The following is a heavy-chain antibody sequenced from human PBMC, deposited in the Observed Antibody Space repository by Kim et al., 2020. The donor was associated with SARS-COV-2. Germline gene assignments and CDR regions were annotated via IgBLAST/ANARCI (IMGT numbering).Heavy chain of an antibody. CDR2: IIPILGVA. D-gene: IGHD3-16*01. CDR3: ARDPSFGGNPFDY. CDR1: GGTFSSYS. V-gene: IGHV1-69*04. Sequence: SVKVSCKASGGTFSSYSMRWVRQAPGQGLEWMGSIIPILGVANYAQKFQGRVTITADKSTSTAYMELCSLRSEDTAVYYCARDPSFGGNPFDYWGQGTLVTVSS. J-gene: IGHJ4*02.